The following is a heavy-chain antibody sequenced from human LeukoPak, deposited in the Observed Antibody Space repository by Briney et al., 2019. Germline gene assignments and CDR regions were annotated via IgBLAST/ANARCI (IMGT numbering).Heavy chain of an antibody. Sequence: PGGSLRLSCAASGFTFSSYAMSWVRQAPGKGLEWVSAISGSGGSTYYADSVKGRFIISRDNSKNTLYLQMSSLRAEDTAVYYCARRVTMVRGSPDLTYYYMDVWGKGTTVTISS. CDR2: ISGSGGST. D-gene: IGHD3-10*01. V-gene: IGHV3-23*01. CDR1: GFTFSSYA. J-gene: IGHJ6*03. CDR3: ARRVTMVRGSPDLTYYYMDV.